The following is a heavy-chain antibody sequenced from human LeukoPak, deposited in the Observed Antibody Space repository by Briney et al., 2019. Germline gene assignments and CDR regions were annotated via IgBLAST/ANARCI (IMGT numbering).Heavy chain of an antibody. CDR2: INSSSSTI. J-gene: IGHJ4*02. CDR1: GFTFSTYR. V-gene: IGHV3-48*01. Sequence: PGGSLRLSCAASGFTFSTYRMNWVRQAPGKGLEWVSYINSSSSTIYYADSVKGRFTISRDNAKNSLYLQMNSLRAEDTAVYYCARDLGYFWGQGTLVTVSS. CDR3: ARDLGYF. D-gene: IGHD3-16*01.